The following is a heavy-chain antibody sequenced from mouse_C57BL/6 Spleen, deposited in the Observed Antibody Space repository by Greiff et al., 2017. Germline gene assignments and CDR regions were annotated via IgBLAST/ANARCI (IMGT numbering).Heavy chain of an antibody. V-gene: IGHV1-54*01. CDR2: INPGSGGT. D-gene: IGHD1-1*01. CDR1: GYAFTNYL. Sequence: VQLQQSGAELVRPGTSVKVSCKASGYAFTNYLIEWVKQRPGQGLEWIGVINPGSGGTNYNEKFKGKATLTADKSSSTAYMQLSSLTSEDSAVYFCARYGIITAVADYWGQGTTLTVSS. CDR3: ARYGIITAVADY. J-gene: IGHJ2*01.